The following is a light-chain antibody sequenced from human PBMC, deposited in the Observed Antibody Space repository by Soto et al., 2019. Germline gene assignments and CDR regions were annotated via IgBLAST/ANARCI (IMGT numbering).Light chain of an antibody. V-gene: IGKV3-20*01. CDR2: GAS. Sequence: EIVLTQSPGTLSLSTGERATLSCRASQSVSSSYLAWYQQKPGQAPRLLIYGASSRATGIPDRFSGSGSGTDFTLIISRLEPEDFAVYYCQQYGSSQFTFGPGTKLDIK. CDR3: QQYGSSQFT. CDR1: QSVSSSY. J-gene: IGKJ3*01.